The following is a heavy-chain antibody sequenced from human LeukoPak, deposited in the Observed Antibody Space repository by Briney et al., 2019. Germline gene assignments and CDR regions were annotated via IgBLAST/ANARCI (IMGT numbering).Heavy chain of an antibody. CDR3: RGQPFSGGGDFDY. CDR1: GFTFNYAW. V-gene: IGHV3-15*04. J-gene: IGHJ4*02. CDR2: TVSEIDGGTT. D-gene: IGHD6-19*01. Sequence: GGSLRLSCAASGFTFNYAWMSWVRQVPGKGLEWVGQTVSEIDGGTTDYAAPVKGRFTISRDNSKNTLYLQMNSLRAEDTAVYYCRGQPFSGGGDFDYWGQGTLVTVSS.